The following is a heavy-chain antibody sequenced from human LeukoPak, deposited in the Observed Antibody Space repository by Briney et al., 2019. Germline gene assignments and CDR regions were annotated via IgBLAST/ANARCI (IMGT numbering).Heavy chain of an antibody. Sequence: SETLSLTCAVYGGSFSGYYWSWIRQPPGKGLEWIGEINHSGSTNYNPSLKSRVTISVDTSKNQFSLKLSSVTAADTAVYYCARGAHYYYGSGSYYSFDYWGQGTLVTGSS. CDR3: ARGAHYYYGSGSYYSFDY. CDR2: INHSGST. V-gene: IGHV4-34*01. J-gene: IGHJ4*02. CDR1: GGSFSGYY. D-gene: IGHD3-10*01.